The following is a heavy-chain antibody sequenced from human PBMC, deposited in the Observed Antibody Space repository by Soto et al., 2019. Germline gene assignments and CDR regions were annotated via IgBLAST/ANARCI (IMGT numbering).Heavy chain of an antibody. D-gene: IGHD3-22*01. Sequence: ASVKVSCKASGYTFTGYYMHWVRQAPGQGLEWMGWINPNSGGTNYAQKFQGRVTMTRDTSISTAYMGLSRLRSDDTAVYYCARPLSPYYYDSSGYSYSDYYYGMDVWGQGTTVTVSS. CDR2: INPNSGGT. CDR3: ARPLSPYYYDSSGYSYSDYYYGMDV. J-gene: IGHJ6*02. V-gene: IGHV1-2*02. CDR1: GYTFTGYY.